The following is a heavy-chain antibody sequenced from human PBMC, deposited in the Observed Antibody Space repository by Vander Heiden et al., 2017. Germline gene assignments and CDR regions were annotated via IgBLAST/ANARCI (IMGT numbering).Heavy chain of an antibody. D-gene: IGHD3-22*01. CDR1: GFTFSSYA. Sequence: EVQLLESGGGLVQPGGSLRLSCAASGFTFSSYAMSWVRQAPGKGLEWVSAISGSGGSTYYADSVKGRFTISRDNSKNTLYLQMNSLRAEDTAVYYCATDYDSSGYSFDYWGQGTLVTVSS. CDR2: ISGSGGST. J-gene: IGHJ4*02. V-gene: IGHV3-23*01. CDR3: ATDYDSSGYSFDY.